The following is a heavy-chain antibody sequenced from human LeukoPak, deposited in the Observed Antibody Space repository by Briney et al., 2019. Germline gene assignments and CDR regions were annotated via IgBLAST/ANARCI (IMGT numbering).Heavy chain of an antibody. D-gene: IGHD2-2*02. CDR1: GYTFTSYA. Sequence: ASVKVSCKASGYTFTSYAMNWVRQAPGQGLEWMGGIIPKFGSANYAQKFQGRVTITADEFTSTAYMELSGLRSEDTAVYYCARDRPGRYCSSTSCYTASPFDPWGQGTLVIVSS. J-gene: IGHJ5*02. CDR3: ARDRPGRYCSSTSCYTASPFDP. CDR2: IIPKFGSA. V-gene: IGHV1-69*13.